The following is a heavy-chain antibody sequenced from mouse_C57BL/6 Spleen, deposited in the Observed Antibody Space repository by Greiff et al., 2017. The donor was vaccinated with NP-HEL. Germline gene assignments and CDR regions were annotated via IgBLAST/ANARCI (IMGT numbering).Heavy chain of an antibody. CDR3: ARGGLYYDYDEGYFDV. J-gene: IGHJ1*03. CDR2: INYDGSST. D-gene: IGHD2-4*01. Sequence: EVKVVESEGGLVQPGSSMKLSCTASGFTFSDYYMAWVRQVPEKGLEWVANINYDGSSTYYLDSLKSRFIISRDNAKNILYLQMSSLKSEDTATYYCARGGLYYDYDEGYFDVWGTGTTVTVSS. V-gene: IGHV5-16*01. CDR1: GFTFSDYY.